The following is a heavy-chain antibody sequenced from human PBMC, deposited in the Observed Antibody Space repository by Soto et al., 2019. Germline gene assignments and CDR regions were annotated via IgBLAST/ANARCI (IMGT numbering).Heavy chain of an antibody. CDR3: AKGNSWSPALVLDI. J-gene: IGHJ3*02. Sequence: GSLRLSCAASGFTFSSYAMNWVRQAPGKGLEWVSAISGSGGSTYYADSVKGRFTISRDSSKNTLYLQMNSLRAVDTAVYYCAKGNSWSPALVLDIWGQGTMVTVSS. CDR1: GFTFSSYA. CDR2: ISGSGGST. V-gene: IGHV3-23*01. D-gene: IGHD1-7*01.